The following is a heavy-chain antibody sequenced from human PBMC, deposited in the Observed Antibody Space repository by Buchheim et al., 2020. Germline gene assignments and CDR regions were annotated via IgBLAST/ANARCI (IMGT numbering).Heavy chain of an antibody. CDR2: ISYDGNNK. CDR3: AKDWANSGMDV. Sequence: QVQLVESGGGVVQPGRSLRLSCVVSGFTFRTYGMYWVRQAPGKGLEWLAVISYDGNNKYYADSVKGRFTISRDNSKKKRFLQIHSLRADDTAVYYCAKDWANSGMDVWGQGTT. J-gene: IGHJ6*02. CDR1: GFTFRTYG. V-gene: IGHV3-30*18. D-gene: IGHD3-16*01.